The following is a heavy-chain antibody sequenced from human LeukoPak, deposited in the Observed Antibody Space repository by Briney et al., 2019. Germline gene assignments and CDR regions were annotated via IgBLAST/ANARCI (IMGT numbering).Heavy chain of an antibody. CDR3: ARGYCTSTSCPLGY. CDR1: GFTFSSYA. J-gene: IGHJ4*02. Sequence: PGGSLRLSCAASGFTFSSYAMSWVRQAPGKGLEWVSAISGSGGSTYYADSVKGRFTISRDNSKNTLYLQMNSLRAEDTAVYYCARGYCTSTSCPLGYWGQGTLVTVSS. D-gene: IGHD2-2*01. V-gene: IGHV3-23*01. CDR2: ISGSGGST.